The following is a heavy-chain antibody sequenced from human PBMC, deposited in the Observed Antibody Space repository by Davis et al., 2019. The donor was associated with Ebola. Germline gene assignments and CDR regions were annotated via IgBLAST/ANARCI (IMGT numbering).Heavy chain of an antibody. D-gene: IGHD6-19*01. CDR1: RFTFRNYA. V-gene: IGHV3-23*01. Sequence: GSLKISCAASRFTFRNYAMTWVRQAPGKGLEWVSVISGTGGSTFYADSVRGRFTISRDNSKNTLYLQMSSLRAEDTAVYYCARVGYTSPFDHWGQGTLVTVSS. CDR2: ISGTGGST. J-gene: IGHJ4*02. CDR3: ARVGYTSPFDH.